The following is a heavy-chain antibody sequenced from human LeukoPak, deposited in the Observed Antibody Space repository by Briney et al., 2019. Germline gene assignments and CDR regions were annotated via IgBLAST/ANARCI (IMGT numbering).Heavy chain of an antibody. D-gene: IGHD3-10*01. V-gene: IGHV3-11*04. CDR1: GFTFSDYY. CDR2: ISSSGSTI. CDR3: ARDRYITMVRGVFDY. Sequence: GGSLRLSCAASGFTFSDYYMSWIRQAPGKGLEWVSYISSSGSTIYYADSVKGRFTISRDNAKNSLYLQMNSLRAEDTAVYYCARDRYITMVRGVFDYWGQGTLVTVSS. J-gene: IGHJ4*02.